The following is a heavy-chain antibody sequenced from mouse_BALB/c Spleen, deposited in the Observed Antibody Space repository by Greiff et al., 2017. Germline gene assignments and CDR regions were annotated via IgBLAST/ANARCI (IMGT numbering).Heavy chain of an antibody. Sequence: EVQLQQSGGGLVKPGGSLKLSCAASGFAFSSYDMSWVRQTPEKRLEWVAYISSGSSTIYYADTVKGRFTISRDNPKNTLFLQMTSLRSEDTAMYYCARTRDYRYGWYFDVWGAGTTVTVSS. CDR3: ARTRDYRYGWYFDV. CDR1: GFAFSSYD. D-gene: IGHD2-14*01. CDR2: ISSGSSTI. V-gene: IGHV5-12-1*01. J-gene: IGHJ1*01.